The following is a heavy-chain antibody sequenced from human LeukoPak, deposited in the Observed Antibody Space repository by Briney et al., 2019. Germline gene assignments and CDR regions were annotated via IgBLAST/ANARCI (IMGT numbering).Heavy chain of an antibody. D-gene: IGHD3-10*01. CDR1: GGTFSSYA. CDR3: ARGDLPMVRGLGYYYMDV. Sequence: SVKVSCKASGGTFSSYAISWVRQAPGQGLEWMGGIIPIFGTANYAQKFQGRVTITADESTSTAYMELSSLRSEDTAVYYCARGDLPMVRGLGYYYMDVWGKGTTVTISS. CDR2: IIPIFGTA. V-gene: IGHV1-69*01. J-gene: IGHJ6*03.